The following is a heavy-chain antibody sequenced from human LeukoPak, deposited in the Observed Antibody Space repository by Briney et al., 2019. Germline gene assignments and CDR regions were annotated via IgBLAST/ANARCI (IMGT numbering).Heavy chain of an antibody. CDR3: ACRDLSSTWSYP. J-gene: IGHJ5*02. Sequence: GESLMISCKGVGYSLTNYWIGWVRQMPGKGMEWMGVIYPGDSRVRYNPSFQGQVTISVDKSVSTAYLQWISLKASDTAMYYCACRDLSSTWSYPWGQGTLVTVSS. V-gene: IGHV5-51*01. CDR1: GYSLTNYW. D-gene: IGHD6-13*01. CDR2: IYPGDSRV.